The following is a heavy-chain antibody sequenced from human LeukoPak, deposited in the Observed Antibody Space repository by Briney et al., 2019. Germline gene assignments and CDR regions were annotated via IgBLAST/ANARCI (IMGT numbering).Heavy chain of an antibody. J-gene: IGHJ4*02. D-gene: IGHD2-2*01. V-gene: IGHV4-34*01. Sequence: GSLRLSCAASGFTFSSYWMSWVRQPPGKGLEWIGEINHSGSTNYNPSLKSRVTISVDTSKNQFSLKLSSVTAADTAVYYCARGAYGVPADWGQGTLVTVSS. CDR1: GFTFSSYW. CDR3: ARGAYGVPAD. CDR2: INHSGST.